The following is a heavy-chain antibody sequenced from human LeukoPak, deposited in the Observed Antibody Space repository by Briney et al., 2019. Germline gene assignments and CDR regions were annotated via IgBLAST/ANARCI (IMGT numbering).Heavy chain of an antibody. V-gene: IGHV1-2*02. CDR1: GYTFTSYG. J-gene: IGHJ4*02. D-gene: IGHD2-15*01. CDR3: ARAHPVGDYFDY. Sequence: ASVKVSCKASGYTFTSYGFSWVRQAPGQGLEWMGWINPNSGGTNYAQKFQGRVTMTRDTSISTAYMELSRLRSDDTAVYYCARAHPVGDYFDYWGQGTLVTVSS. CDR2: INPNSGGT.